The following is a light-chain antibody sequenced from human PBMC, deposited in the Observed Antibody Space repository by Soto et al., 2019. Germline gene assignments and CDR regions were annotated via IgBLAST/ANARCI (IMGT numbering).Light chain of an antibody. CDR1: QSVNTY. V-gene: IGKV3-11*01. J-gene: IGKJ5*01. Sequence: EIVLTQSPATLSLSPGEGATLSCRASQSVNTYLAWYQQTPGQAPRLLIYDASNRATSIPARFSGSGSATDFALTISILEAEDFAFYYCQQRSNRPITFGQGTRLEIK. CDR2: DAS. CDR3: QQRSNRPIT.